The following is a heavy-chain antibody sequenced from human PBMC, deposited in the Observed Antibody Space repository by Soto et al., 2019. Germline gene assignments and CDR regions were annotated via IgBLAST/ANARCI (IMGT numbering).Heavy chain of an antibody. CDR1: GGSISNPSYY. J-gene: IGHJ6*02. CDR2: IFYTGRT. V-gene: IGHV4-39*07. CDR3: ARDRTGPYYYYGMDV. Sequence: SETLSLTCTVSGGSISNPSYYWGWVRQPPGKGLEWIGDIFYTGRTYYSPSLKSRVTISVDTPKNQFSLKLSSVTAADTAVYYCARDRTGPYYYYGMDVWGQGTTVTVSS.